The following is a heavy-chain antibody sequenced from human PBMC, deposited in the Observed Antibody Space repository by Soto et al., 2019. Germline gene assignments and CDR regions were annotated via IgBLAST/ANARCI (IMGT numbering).Heavy chain of an antibody. Sequence: EVQLVESGGGLVQPGGSLRLSCVDSGFTFSSYWMSWDRQAPVKGLEWVGNIKQDGSEENYADSVKGRFTISRDNAKNSMYLQMNSLRVEDTAVYYCARIAASGRGWDVWGQGTTVVVSS. CDR3: ARIAASGRGWDV. D-gene: IGHD6-13*01. V-gene: IGHV3-7*01. CDR2: IKQDGSEE. J-gene: IGHJ6*02. CDR1: GFTFSSYW.